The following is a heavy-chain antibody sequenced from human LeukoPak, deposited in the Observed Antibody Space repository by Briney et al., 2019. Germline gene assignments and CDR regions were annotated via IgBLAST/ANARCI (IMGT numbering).Heavy chain of an antibody. CDR3: ARDIKARGSYPAGAFDI. Sequence: SQTLSLTCTVSGGSISSGGYYWSWTRQHPGKGLEWIGYIYYSGSTYYNPSLKSRVTISVDTSKNQFSLKLSSVTAADTAVYYCARDIKARGSYPAGAFDIWGQGTMVTVSS. CDR2: IYYSGST. V-gene: IGHV4-31*03. D-gene: IGHD2-15*01. J-gene: IGHJ3*02. CDR1: GGSISSGGYY.